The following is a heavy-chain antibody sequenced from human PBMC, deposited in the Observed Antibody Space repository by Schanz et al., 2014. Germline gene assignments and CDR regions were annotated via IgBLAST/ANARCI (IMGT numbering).Heavy chain of an antibody. CDR3: ARDRGYDFSFDP. Sequence: QVQLQESGPGLVKPSETLSLTCIVSGGSTRSSNYYWSWIRRHPGKGLEWIGRIYTSGSTNYNPSLKSRVPMSLDTSKNQFSLKLSSVTAADTAVYYCARDRGYDFSFDPWGQGTLVTVTS. CDR2: IYTSGST. CDR1: GGSTRSSNYY. J-gene: IGHJ5*02. D-gene: IGHD3-3*01. V-gene: IGHV4-61*02.